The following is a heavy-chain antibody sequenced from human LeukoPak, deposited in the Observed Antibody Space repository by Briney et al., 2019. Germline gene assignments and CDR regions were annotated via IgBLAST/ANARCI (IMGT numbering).Heavy chain of an antibody. J-gene: IGHJ4*02. CDR3: ARRGGSYSHSDF. CDR1: GGTFSSYG. Sequence: ASVKVSFKASGGTFSSYGIIWVRQAPGQGLQWMGWVSPFNGNTDYAPKLQGRVTMTTDTSTTTAYMELRSLTSDDTAVYYCARRGGSYSHSDFWGQGTLVTVSS. V-gene: IGHV1-18*01. D-gene: IGHD1-26*01. CDR2: VSPFNGNT.